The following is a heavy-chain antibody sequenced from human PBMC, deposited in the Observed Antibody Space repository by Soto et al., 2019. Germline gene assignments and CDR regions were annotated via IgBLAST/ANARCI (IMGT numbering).Heavy chain of an antibody. V-gene: IGHV3-48*02. CDR1: GFTFSSYS. CDR3: ARDLVIVGATNLLLTIDS. CDR2: VSSSSTI. J-gene: IGHJ4*02. Sequence: PGGSLRLSCAASGFTFSSYSMNWVRQAPGKGLEWVSYVSSSSTIYYADSVQGRFTVSRDNAKNSLYLQMNSLRDDDTAVYYCARDLVIVGATNLLLTIDSWGQGTPVTVSS. D-gene: IGHD1-26*01.